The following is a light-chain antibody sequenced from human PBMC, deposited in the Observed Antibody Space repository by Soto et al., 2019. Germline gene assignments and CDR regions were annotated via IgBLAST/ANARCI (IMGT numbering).Light chain of an antibody. V-gene: IGKV3-20*01. CDR2: GAS. CDR1: QTVNNNY. J-gene: IGKJ1*01. CDR3: QQYGSSRT. Sequence: EIVLTQSPGPLSLSPGERATLSCRSSQTVNNNYLAWYQQKPGQAPRLFIYGASTRATGIPERFSVSGSGTDFTLTISRLEPEDFAVYYCQQYGSSRTLGQGTKVEIK.